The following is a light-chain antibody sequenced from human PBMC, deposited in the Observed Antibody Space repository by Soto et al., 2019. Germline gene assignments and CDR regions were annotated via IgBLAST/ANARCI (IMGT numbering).Light chain of an antibody. Sequence: QSALTQPASVSGSPGQSITISCTGTSSDVGGYNLVSWYQQYPDKAPKLMIFDVNTRPSGVSNRFSGSKSGNTASLTISGLQAEDEDDYYCSSYKSISTLPYVFGTGTKLTVL. CDR3: SSYKSISTLPYV. CDR1: SSDVGGYNL. J-gene: IGLJ1*01. V-gene: IGLV2-14*01. CDR2: DVN.